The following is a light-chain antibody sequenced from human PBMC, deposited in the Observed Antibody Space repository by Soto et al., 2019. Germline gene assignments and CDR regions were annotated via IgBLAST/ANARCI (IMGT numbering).Light chain of an antibody. CDR1: QSISSY. J-gene: IGKJ1*01. V-gene: IGKV1-39*01. Sequence: DIQMTQSPSSLSASVGDSVTITCRASQSISSYLNWYQQKPGKAPKLLVYAASSLQSGVPSRFSGSGSGTDFTLTISRLDPADFAVYYCQQYGTSPRWTFGQGTKVDIK. CDR3: QQYGTSPRWT. CDR2: AAS.